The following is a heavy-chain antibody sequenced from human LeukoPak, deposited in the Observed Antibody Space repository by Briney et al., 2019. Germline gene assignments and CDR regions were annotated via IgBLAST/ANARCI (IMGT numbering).Heavy chain of an antibody. Sequence: SETLSLTCTVSGGSISSYYWSWIRQPAGKGLEWIGRIYTSGSTNYNPSLKSRVTMSVDTSKNQFSLMLISVTAADTAVYYCARDSGRDGYNYVYYFDYWGQGTLVTVSS. J-gene: IGHJ4*02. D-gene: IGHD5-24*01. CDR3: ARDSGRDGYNYVYYFDY. CDR2: IYTSGST. V-gene: IGHV4-4*07. CDR1: GGSISSYY.